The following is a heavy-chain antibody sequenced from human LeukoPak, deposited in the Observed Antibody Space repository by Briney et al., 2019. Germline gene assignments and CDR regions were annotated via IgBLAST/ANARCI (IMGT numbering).Heavy chain of an antibody. Sequence: PGGSLRLSCAASGFTFSSYSMNWVRQAPGKGLEWVSSISSSSSYIYYADSVKGRFTISRDNAKNSLYLQMNSLRAEDTAVYYCAKVVGSSSWYPDAFDIWGQGTMVTVSS. CDR1: GFTFSSYS. D-gene: IGHD6-13*01. J-gene: IGHJ3*02. CDR2: ISSSSSYI. V-gene: IGHV3-21*01. CDR3: AKVVGSSSWYPDAFDI.